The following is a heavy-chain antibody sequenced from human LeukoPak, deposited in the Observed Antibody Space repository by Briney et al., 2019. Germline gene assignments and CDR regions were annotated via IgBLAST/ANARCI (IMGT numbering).Heavy chain of an antibody. J-gene: IGHJ4*02. D-gene: IGHD3-9*01. Sequence: SETVSLTCTVSGGSISSYYWSWIRQPPGKGLEWIGYIYYSGSTNYNPSLKSRVTISVDTSKNQFSLKLSSVTAADTAVYYCAKRPPDILTSYSFDYWGQGTLVTVSS. CDR1: GGSISSYY. CDR3: AKRPPDILTSYSFDY. V-gene: IGHV4-59*01. CDR2: IYYSGST.